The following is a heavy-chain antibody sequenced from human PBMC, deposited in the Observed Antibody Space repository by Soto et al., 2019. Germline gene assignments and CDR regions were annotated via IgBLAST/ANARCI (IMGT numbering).Heavy chain of an antibody. CDR3: AKDHSSSSWYVGVGYYYYYGMDV. Sequence: VGSLRLSCAASGFTFSSYGMHWVRQAPGKGLEWVAVISYDGSNKYYADSVKGRFTISRDNSKNTLYLQMNSLRAEDTAVYYCAKDHSSSSWYVGVGYYYYYGMDVWGQGTTVTVSS. CDR1: GFTFSSYG. V-gene: IGHV3-30*18. D-gene: IGHD6-13*01. CDR2: ISYDGSNK. J-gene: IGHJ6*02.